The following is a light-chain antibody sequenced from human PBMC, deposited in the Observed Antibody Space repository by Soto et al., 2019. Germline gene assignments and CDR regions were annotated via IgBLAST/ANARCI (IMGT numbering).Light chain of an antibody. CDR2: GVS. Sequence: QSVLTQPPSASGSPGQSVSISCTGTSSDIGAYNFVSWYQQHPGKAPRLMIYGVSKRPSGVPDRFSGSKSGNTASLTVSGLQAEDEADYYCCSLEGSNALVVFGGGTKLTVL. J-gene: IGLJ2*01. CDR1: SSDIGAYNF. CDR3: CSLEGSNALVV. V-gene: IGLV2-8*01.